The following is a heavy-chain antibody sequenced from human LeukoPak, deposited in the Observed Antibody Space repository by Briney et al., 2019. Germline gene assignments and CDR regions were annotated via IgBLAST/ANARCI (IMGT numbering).Heavy chain of an antibody. J-gene: IGHJ4*02. V-gene: IGHV3-23*01. CDR3: AKDAGSGYSYGFFFDY. CDR2: ISGSGGST. D-gene: IGHD5-18*01. Sequence: GGSLRLSCAASGFTFSSYAMSWVRQAPGKGLDLVSAISGSGGSTYYADSVKGRFTISRDNSKNTLYLQMNSLRAEDTAVYYCAKDAGSGYSYGFFFDYWGQGTLVTVSS. CDR1: GFTFSSYA.